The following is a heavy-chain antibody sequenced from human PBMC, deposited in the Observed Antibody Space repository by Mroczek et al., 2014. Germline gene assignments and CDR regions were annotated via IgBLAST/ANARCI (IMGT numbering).Heavy chain of an antibody. CDR3: AKAGVRYSSGFDY. Sequence: VQLVESGGGVVQPGRSLRLSCAASGFTFSSYGMHWVRQAPGKGLEWVAVISYDGSNKYYADSVKGRFTISRDNSKNTLYLQMNSLRAEDTAVYYCAKAGVRYSSGFDYWGQGTLVTVSS. V-gene: IGHV3-30*18. D-gene: IGHD6-19*01. CDR2: ISYDGSNK. J-gene: IGHJ4*02. CDR1: GFTFSSYG.